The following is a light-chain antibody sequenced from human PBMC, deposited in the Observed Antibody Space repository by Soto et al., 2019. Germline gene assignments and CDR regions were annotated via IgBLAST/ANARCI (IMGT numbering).Light chain of an antibody. CDR3: SSYTSSSTYV. CDR1: SSDVGGYNY. V-gene: IGLV2-14*01. J-gene: IGLJ1*01. CDR2: DVS. Sequence: QSALTQPASVSGSPGQSIAISCTGTSSDVGGYNYFSWYQQHPGKAPKLMVYDVSNRPSGVSNRFSGSKSGNSASMTISGLQAEDEADYYSSSYTSSSTYVFGTGTKLTVL.